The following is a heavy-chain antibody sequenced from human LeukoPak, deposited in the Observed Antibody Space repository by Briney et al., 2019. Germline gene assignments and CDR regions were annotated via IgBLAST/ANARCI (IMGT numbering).Heavy chain of an antibody. Sequence: NSSETLSLTCTVSGGSISSYYWSWIRQPPGKGLEWIGEINHSGSTNYNPSLKSRVTISVDMSNNQFALKLTSVTAADTAVYYCARGRGYSGYDDDYWGQGTLVTVSS. J-gene: IGHJ4*02. CDR2: INHSGST. V-gene: IGHV4-34*01. CDR3: ARGRGYSGYDDDY. D-gene: IGHD5-12*01. CDR1: GGSISSYY.